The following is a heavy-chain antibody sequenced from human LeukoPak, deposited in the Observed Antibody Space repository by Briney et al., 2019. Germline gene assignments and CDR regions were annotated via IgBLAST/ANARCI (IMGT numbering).Heavy chain of an antibody. Sequence: PGGSLRLSCAASGFTFSSYAMSWVRQAPGMGLEWVSAISSSGGSTYYADSVKGRFTISRDNSKNTLYLQMNSLRAEDTAVYYCAKDRDTAMVIDYWGQGTLVTVSS. CDR1: GFTFSSYA. CDR2: ISSSGGST. J-gene: IGHJ4*02. CDR3: AKDRDTAMVIDY. D-gene: IGHD5-18*01. V-gene: IGHV3-23*01.